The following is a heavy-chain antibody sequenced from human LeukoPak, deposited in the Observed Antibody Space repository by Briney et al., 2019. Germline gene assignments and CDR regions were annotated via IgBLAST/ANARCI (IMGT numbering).Heavy chain of an antibody. Sequence: SETLSLTCTVSGGSISSNTYYWGWIRQPPGKGLEWIGSIYYSGSTYYNPSLKSRVTTSVDTSKNHFSLNLSSVTAADTAVYYCARQSRGSSSSRDYFDYWGQGTLVTVSS. J-gene: IGHJ4*02. CDR2: IYYSGST. CDR1: GGSISSNTYY. V-gene: IGHV4-39*01. CDR3: ARQSRGSSSSRDYFDY. D-gene: IGHD6-6*01.